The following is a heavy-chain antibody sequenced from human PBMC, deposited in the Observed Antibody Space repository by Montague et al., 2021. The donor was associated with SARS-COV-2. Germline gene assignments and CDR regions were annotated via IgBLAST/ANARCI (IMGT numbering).Heavy chain of an antibody. CDR1: GGSISSSNCY. J-gene: IGHJ6*02. Sequence: SETLSLTCTVSGGSISSSNCYWGWIRQPPGKGLEWIGNMYYSGSTYYNPSLKSRVTISIDTSKNQFPLKLSSVTAADTAVYYCARDDIVLQGVTKGMDVWGQGTTVTVSS. D-gene: IGHD3-10*01. CDR3: ARDDIVLQGVTKGMDV. V-gene: IGHV4-39*06. CDR2: MYYSGST.